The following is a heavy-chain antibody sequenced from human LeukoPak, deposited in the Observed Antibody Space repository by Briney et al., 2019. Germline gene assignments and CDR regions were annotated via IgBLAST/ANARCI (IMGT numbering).Heavy chain of an antibody. Sequence: GGSLRLSCAASGFTFSSYGMHWVRQAPGKGLEWVAFIRYDGSNKYYADSVKGRFTISRDNSKNTLYLQMNSLRAEDTAVYYCANPVRGYSYGYFDYWGQGTLVTVSS. CDR3: ANPVRGYSYGYFDY. CDR2: IRYDGSNK. CDR1: GFTFSSYG. J-gene: IGHJ4*02. D-gene: IGHD5-18*01. V-gene: IGHV3-30*02.